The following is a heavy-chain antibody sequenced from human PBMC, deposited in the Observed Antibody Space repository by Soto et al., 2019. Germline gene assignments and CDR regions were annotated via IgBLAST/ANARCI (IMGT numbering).Heavy chain of an antibody. J-gene: IGHJ4*02. CDR1: GFSFKGYF. V-gene: IGHV1-2*02. CDR3: AVLVVATSSDY. Sequence: ASVKVSCKASGFSFKGYFMHWVRQAPGQGLEWMGWINSASGGTNYAQKFQGRVTMTSDTSITTAYMELSSLTSDDTAVYYCAVLVVATSSDYWGPGTLVTVSS. D-gene: IGHD1-26*01. CDR2: INSASGGT.